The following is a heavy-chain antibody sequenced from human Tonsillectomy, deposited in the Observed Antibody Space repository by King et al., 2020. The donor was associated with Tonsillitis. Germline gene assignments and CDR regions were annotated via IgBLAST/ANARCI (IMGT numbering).Heavy chain of an antibody. Sequence: VQLQESGPGLVKPSQTLSLTCTVSGGSISSGSYYWSWIRQPAGKGLEWIGRIYTSGSTNYNPSLKSRVTMSLDTSKNQFSLKLSSVTAADMAVYYCARDLAIYYGSGSPYYYMDVWGKGATVTVSS. J-gene: IGHJ6*03. CDR2: IYTSGST. CDR1: GGSISSGSYY. V-gene: IGHV4-61*02. D-gene: IGHD3-10*01. CDR3: ARDLAIYYGSGSPYYYMDV.